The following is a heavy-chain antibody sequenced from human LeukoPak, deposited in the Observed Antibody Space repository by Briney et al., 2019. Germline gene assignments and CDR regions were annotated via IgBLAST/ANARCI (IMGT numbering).Heavy chain of an antibody. J-gene: IGHJ2*01. Sequence: GGSLRLSCAASGFTFSSYAMTWVRQAPGKGLEWVSGISGNGGNTYYADSVKGRFTISRDNSKETPYLQMNSLRAEDTAVYYCASRSSSLNWYFDLWGRGTLVTVSS. V-gene: IGHV3-23*01. CDR1: GFTFSSYA. D-gene: IGHD2-2*01. CDR2: ISGNGGNT. CDR3: ASRSSSLNWYFDL.